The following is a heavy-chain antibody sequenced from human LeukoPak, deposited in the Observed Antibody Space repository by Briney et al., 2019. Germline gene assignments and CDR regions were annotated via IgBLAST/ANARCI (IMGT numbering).Heavy chain of an antibody. Sequence: ASVKVSCKASGYTFTSYGISWVRQAPGQGLEWMGWINPNSGGTNYAQKFQGRVTMTRDTSISTAYMELSRLRSDDTAVYYCAREPTVAGTSFDYWGQGTLVTVSS. CDR1: GYTFTSYG. CDR2: INPNSGGT. V-gene: IGHV1-2*02. D-gene: IGHD6-19*01. CDR3: AREPTVAGTSFDY. J-gene: IGHJ4*02.